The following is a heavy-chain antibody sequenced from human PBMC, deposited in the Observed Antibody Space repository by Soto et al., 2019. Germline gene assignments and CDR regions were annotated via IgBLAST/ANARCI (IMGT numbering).Heavy chain of an antibody. D-gene: IGHD2-2*01. V-gene: IGHV4-59*01. CDR3: ARGYCSSTSCHYYFDY. CDR2: IYYSGST. CDR1: GGSISSYY. J-gene: IGHJ4*02. Sequence: PSETLSLTCTVSGGSISSYYWSWIRQPPGKGLEWIGYIYYSGSTNYNPSIKSRDTKSVDTSKNQFSLKLSSVTAADTAVYYCARGYCSSTSCHYYFDYWGQGTLVTVS.